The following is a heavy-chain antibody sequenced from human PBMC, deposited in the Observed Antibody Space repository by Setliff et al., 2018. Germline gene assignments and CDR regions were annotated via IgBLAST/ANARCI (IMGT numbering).Heavy chain of an antibody. J-gene: IGHJ1*01. CDR1: GFSLTASGMC. CDR3: AHKYGDYVRYFQH. D-gene: IGHD4-17*01. Sequence: SGPTLVNPTQTLTLTCAFSGFSLTASGMCVTWIRQPPGKALEWLARIDWDDAKYYRTSLKTRLTISKDTSKNQVVLTMTNMDPVDTATYYCAHKYGDYVRYFQHWGQGTLVTVSS. V-gene: IGHV2-70*11. CDR2: IDWDDAK.